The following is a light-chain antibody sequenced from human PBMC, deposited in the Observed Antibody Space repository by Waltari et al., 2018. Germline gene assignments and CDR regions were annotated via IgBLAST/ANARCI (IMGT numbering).Light chain of an antibody. V-gene: IGKV3-20*01. J-gene: IGKJ1*01. Sequence: EIVLTQSPDTLSSSPGERATLSCSASQSVSSSYLACYHQKPGQAPKVLIHGASNRATGIPDRFSGSGSGTDFTLTISRLEPEDFAVYYCQQYGSSPWTFGQGTKVEIK. CDR3: QQYGSSPWT. CDR2: GAS. CDR1: QSVSSSY.